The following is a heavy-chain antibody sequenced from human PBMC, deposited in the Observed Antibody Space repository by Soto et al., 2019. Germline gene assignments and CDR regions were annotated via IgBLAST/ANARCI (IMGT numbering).Heavy chain of an antibody. V-gene: IGHV3-15*07. CDR2: VKSKVNGETV. Sequence: DVQLVESGGGLVQPGGSLRLSCATSGFTFNGAWMNWVRQAPGKGLEWVGRVKSKVNGETVDYAAPVKGRATISRDDSTNTLSLQMNSLNTEDTAMYYCSADLPIWGAYAFDYWGQGTPVTVSS. J-gene: IGHJ4*02. CDR1: GFTFNGAW. CDR3: SADLPIWGAYAFDY. D-gene: IGHD3-16*01.